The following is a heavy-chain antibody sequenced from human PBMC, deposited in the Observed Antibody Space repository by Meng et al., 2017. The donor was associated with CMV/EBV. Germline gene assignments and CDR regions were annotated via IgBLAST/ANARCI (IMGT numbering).Heavy chain of an antibody. D-gene: IGHD1-7*01. CDR3: VKDPRDGSISATTFRWFDP. Sequence: GGSLRLSCAASGFTFSSYAMGWVRQSPGKGLEWISAITGDGRTSYAADSLKGRFTISRDNSKETLFLQMNGLRDEDTAVYYCVKDPRDGSISATTFRWFDPWGQGTQVTVSS. J-gene: IGHJ5*02. V-gene: IGHV3-23*01. CDR1: GFTFSSYA. CDR2: ITGDGRTS.